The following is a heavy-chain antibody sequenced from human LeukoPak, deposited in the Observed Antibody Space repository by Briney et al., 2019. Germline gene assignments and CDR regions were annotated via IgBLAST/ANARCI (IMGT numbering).Heavy chain of an antibody. CDR3: ARDLNRLRRGFDP. V-gene: IGHV3-21*04. D-gene: IGHD4-17*01. CDR1: GFTFSSYS. CDR2: ISSSSSYI. Sequence: GGSLRLSCAASGFTFSSYSMNWVRQAPGKGLEWVSSISSSSSYIYYADSVKGRFTISRDNAKNSLYLQMNSLRAEDTAVYYCARDLNRLRRGFDPWGQGTLVTVSS. J-gene: IGHJ5*02.